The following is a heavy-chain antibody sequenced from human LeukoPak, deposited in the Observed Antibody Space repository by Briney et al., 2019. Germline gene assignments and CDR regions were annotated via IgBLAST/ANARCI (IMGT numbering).Heavy chain of an antibody. V-gene: IGHV3-30*02. CDR3: ARERGASRGYSYGH. J-gene: IGHJ4*02. Sequence: GGPLRLPCAASGFTFTNYAMHWVGPAPPKGLDGVAIVRSDGTKKYSADSLKGRFTISRDNSRNTLYLQMNSLRAEDTAVYYCARERGASRGYSYGHWGQGTLATVSS. CDR2: VRSDGTKK. D-gene: IGHD5-18*01. CDR1: GFTFTNYA.